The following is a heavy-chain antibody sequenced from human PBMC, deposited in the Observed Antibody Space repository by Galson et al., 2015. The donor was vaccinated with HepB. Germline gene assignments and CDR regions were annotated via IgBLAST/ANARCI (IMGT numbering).Heavy chain of an antibody. Sequence: SLRLSCATSGFTFSDHRMNWVRQAPGKGLEWVPTITSDSSTYYADSVKGRFTISRDNAKNSLYLQMNGLRAEDTAVYYCARLTVDWWEDYWGQGTLVTVSS. V-gene: IGHV3-69-1*02. J-gene: IGHJ4*02. CDR3: ARLTVDWWEDY. CDR2: ITSDSST. CDR1: GFTFSDHR. D-gene: IGHD1-26*01.